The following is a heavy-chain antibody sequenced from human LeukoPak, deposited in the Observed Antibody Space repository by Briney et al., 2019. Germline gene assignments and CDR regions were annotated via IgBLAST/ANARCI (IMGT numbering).Heavy chain of an antibody. CDR1: GYTFTSYG. CDR2: ISAYNGNT. J-gene: IGHJ6*03. CDR3: ASSGVVVPAAEEYYYYMDV. V-gene: IGHV1-18*01. D-gene: IGHD2-2*01. Sequence: ASVKVSCKASGYTFTSYGISWVRQAPGQGLEWMGWISAYNGNTNYAQKLQGRVTITTDESTSTAYMELSSLRSEDTAVHYCASSGVVVPAAEEYYYYMDVWGKGTTVTVSS.